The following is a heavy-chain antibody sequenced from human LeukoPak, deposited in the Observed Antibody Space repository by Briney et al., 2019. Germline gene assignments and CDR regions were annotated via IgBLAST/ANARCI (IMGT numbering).Heavy chain of an antibody. J-gene: IGHJ4*02. D-gene: IGHD6-13*01. CDR3: ARVSSWDPAFDY. Sequence: GGSLRLSCAASGSTFSSYSMNWVRQAPGKGLEWVSSISSSSSCIYYADSVKGRFTISRDNAKNSLYLQMNSLRAEDTAVYYCARVSSWDPAFDYWGQGTLVTVSS. V-gene: IGHV3-21*01. CDR1: GSTFSSYS. CDR2: ISSSSSCI.